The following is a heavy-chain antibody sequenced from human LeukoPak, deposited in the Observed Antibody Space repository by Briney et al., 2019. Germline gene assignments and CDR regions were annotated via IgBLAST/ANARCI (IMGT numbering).Heavy chain of an antibody. CDR2: TYSDGST. CDR3: GRGSVGFGELNY. V-gene: IGHV3-66*02. J-gene: IGHJ4*02. Sequence: GGSLRLSCAASGFTVSSNYMSWVRQAPGKGLDWVSVTYSDGSTYYADSVKGRFTISRDNSKNTLYLQMNSLRIEDTAVYYCGRGSVGFGELNYWGQGTLVTVSS. D-gene: IGHD3-10*01. CDR1: GFTVSSNY.